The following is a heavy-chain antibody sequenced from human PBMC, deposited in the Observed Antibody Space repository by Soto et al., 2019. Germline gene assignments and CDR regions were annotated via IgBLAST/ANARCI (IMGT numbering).Heavy chain of an antibody. J-gene: IGHJ3*02. D-gene: IGHD2-15*01. CDR2: ISSSSSYI. CDR1: GFTFSSYS. CDR3: ARAEIDYCSGVSCYRGAFDI. V-gene: IGHV3-21*01. Sequence: GGSLRLSCAASGFTFSSYSMNWVRQAPGKGLEWVSSISSSSSYIYYADSVKGRFTISRDNDKNSLYLKMNSLRAEDAAVYYCARAEIDYCSGVSCYRGAFDIWGQGTMVTVSS.